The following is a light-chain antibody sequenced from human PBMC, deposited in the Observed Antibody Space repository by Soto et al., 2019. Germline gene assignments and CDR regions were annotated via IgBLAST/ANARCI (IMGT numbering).Light chain of an antibody. J-gene: IGLJ1*01. CDR3: ASYAGSQNYV. CDR1: SADVGGYNF. Sequence: QSALTQPPSASGSLGQSGTISCTGTSADVGGYNFVSWYQQHPGKAPKLMIFEVSQRPSGVPDRFSGSKSGNTASLTVSELQAEDEADYYCASYAGSQNYVFGTGTKVTVL. CDR2: EVS. V-gene: IGLV2-8*01.